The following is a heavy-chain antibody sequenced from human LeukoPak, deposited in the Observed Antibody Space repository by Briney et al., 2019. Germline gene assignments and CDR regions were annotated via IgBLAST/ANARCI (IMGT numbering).Heavy chain of an antibody. V-gene: IGHV4-34*01. CDR3: AKNNWFDP. Sequence: SETLSLACAVYGGSFSDYYWSWIRQPPGKGLEWIGEINHNGATKYNPSLKSRVTISVDTSKNQFSLKLNSVTAADTAVYYCAKNNWFDPWGQGTLVTVSS. J-gene: IGHJ5*02. CDR1: GGSFSDYY. CDR2: INHNGAT.